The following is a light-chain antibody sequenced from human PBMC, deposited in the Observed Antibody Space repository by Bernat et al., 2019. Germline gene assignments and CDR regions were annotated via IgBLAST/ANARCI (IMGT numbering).Light chain of an antibody. CDR3: QQSFNAPLFT. J-gene: IGKJ3*01. CDR2: AAS. Sequence: IYVTQSPSPLSASVGDRVTITCRASQTIDSYLNWYQQKPGKAPKLLIFAASSLQSGVPSRFNGSGSGTDFTLTISSLQPEDFATYYCQQSFNAPLFTFGPGTKVEI. V-gene: IGKV1-39*01. CDR1: QTIDSY.